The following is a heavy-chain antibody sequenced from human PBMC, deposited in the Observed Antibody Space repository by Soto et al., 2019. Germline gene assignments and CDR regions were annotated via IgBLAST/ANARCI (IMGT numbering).Heavy chain of an antibody. D-gene: IGHD6-19*01. CDR2: IHYSGST. CDR1: GDSITNGLSY. V-gene: IGHV4-31*03. Sequence: QVQLQESGPGLVRPSQTLSLTCTVSGDSITNGLSYWSWIRQHPETGLEWIGYIHYSGSTDYTPSLKGRATISVDTSKSQFSLKLTSVTASDTAVYYCARQKWLSPSDYWGQGTLVTVSS. J-gene: IGHJ4*02. CDR3: ARQKWLSPSDY.